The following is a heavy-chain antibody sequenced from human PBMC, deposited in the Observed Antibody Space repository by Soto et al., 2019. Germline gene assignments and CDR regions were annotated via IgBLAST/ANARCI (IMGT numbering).Heavy chain of an antibody. CDR2: IYYSGST. CDR1: GGSISSGGYY. CDR3: ARDRIGHCSGGSCFPLDYYYYYMDV. J-gene: IGHJ6*03. D-gene: IGHD2-15*01. Sequence: SETLSLTYTVSGGSISSGGYYWSWIRQHPGKGLEWIGYIYYSGSTYYNPSLKSRVTISVDTSKNQFSLKLSSVTAADTAVYYCARDRIGHCSGGSCFPLDYYYYYMDVWGKGTTVTVSS. V-gene: IGHV4-31*03.